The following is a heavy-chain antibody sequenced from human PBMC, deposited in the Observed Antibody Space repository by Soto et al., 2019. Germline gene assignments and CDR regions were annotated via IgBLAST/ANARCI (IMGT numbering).Heavy chain of an antibody. CDR3: AKGGSGSSSYFDY. CDR1: GFTFSSYA. V-gene: IGHV3-23*01. J-gene: IGHJ4*02. D-gene: IGHD1-26*01. CDR2: ISSGGGST. Sequence: EVQLLESGGGLEQPGGSLRLSCAASGFTFSSYAMSWVRQAPGKGLEWVSAISSGGGSTYYADSVKGRFAISRDNSKNTLYLQINSLRAEDTAVYYCAKGGSGSSSYFDYWGQGTLVTVSS.